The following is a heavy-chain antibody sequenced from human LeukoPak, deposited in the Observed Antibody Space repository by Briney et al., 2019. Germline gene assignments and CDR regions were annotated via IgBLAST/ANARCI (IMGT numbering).Heavy chain of an antibody. V-gene: IGHV1-24*01. CDR3: ATVEFTMVRGAKDAFDI. J-gene: IGHJ3*02. D-gene: IGHD3-10*01. CDR2: FDPEDGET. Sequence: ASVKVSCKVSGYTLTELSMHWVRQAPGKGLEWMGGFDPEDGETIYAQKFQGRVTMTEDTSTDTAYMELSSLRSEDTAVYYCATVEFTMVRGAKDAFDIWGQGTMVTVSS. CDR1: GYTLTELS.